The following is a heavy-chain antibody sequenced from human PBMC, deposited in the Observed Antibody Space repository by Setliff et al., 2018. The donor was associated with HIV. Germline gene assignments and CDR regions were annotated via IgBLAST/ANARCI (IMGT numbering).Heavy chain of an antibody. V-gene: IGHV4-59*01. CDR2: IYSNGGT. D-gene: IGHD6-19*01. J-gene: IGHJ4*02. CDR3: ARFTSGWYGQY. Sequence: SETLSLTCNVSGGSISAYHWSWVRQPPGKRLEWIGYIYSNGGTAYNPSLKSRVTISVDTSKNQFSLKLTSVTIADTAVYYCARFTSGWYGQYWGQGTLVTVSS. CDR1: GGSISAYH.